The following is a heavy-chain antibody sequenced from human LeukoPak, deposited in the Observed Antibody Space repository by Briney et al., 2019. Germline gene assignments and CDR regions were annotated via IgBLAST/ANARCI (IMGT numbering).Heavy chain of an antibody. D-gene: IGHD5-24*01. CDR2: INPSGGST. Sequence: ASVKVSCKASGYIIATYYIDWVRQAPGQGLEWMGRINPSGGSTNYARQFQDRVIMTSDTSTTTVYMELSSLRSEDTAVYFCARVSRDGYYLFDYWGQGTLVTVSS. V-gene: IGHV1-46*01. CDR1: GYIIATYY. CDR3: ARVSRDGYYLFDY. J-gene: IGHJ4*02.